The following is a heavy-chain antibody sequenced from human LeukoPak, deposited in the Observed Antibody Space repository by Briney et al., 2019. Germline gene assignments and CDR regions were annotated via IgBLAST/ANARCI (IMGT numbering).Heavy chain of an antibody. V-gene: IGHV4-59*01. CDR3: ARTEYYFDH. CDR2: IYYSGSS. Sequence: SETLSLTCTVSSGSISSYYWSWIRQAPGKGLEWIGYIYYSGSSNYNPSFKSRLTMSVDTSKKQFSLKLSSVTAADTAVYYCARTEYYFDHWGQGSLVTLSS. D-gene: IGHD3-10*01. CDR1: SGSISSYY. J-gene: IGHJ4*02.